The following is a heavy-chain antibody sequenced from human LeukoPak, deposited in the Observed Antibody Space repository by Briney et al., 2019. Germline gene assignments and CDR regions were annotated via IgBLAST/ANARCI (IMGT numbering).Heavy chain of an antibody. CDR2: IYPGDSDT. J-gene: IGHJ1*01. CDR1: GFSFSDYW. CDR3: ARLHGDYAYFQP. D-gene: IGHD4-17*01. V-gene: IGHV5-51*01. Sequence: GESLEISCKGSGFSFSDYWIGWVRQMPGKGLELMGIIYPGDSDTRYRPSFQGQVTISADKSITTAYLQWSSLKASDTAMYYCARLHGDYAYFQPWGQGTLVTVSS.